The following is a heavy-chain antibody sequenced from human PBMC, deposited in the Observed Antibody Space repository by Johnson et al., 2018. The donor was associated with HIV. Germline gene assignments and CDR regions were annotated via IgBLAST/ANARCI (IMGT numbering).Heavy chain of an antibody. V-gene: IGHV3-33*06. Sequence: QVQLVESGGGVVQPGRSLRLSCAASRFTFSTYGMRWVRQGPGKGLEWVAVIWYDGNNKYYADSVKGRFTISRDNSKNTLYLQMNSLRAEDTAVYYCANDGRVGATLIIAGDDAFDIWGQGTMVTVSS. CDR1: RFTFSTYG. J-gene: IGHJ3*02. D-gene: IGHD1-26*01. CDR3: ANDGRVGATLIIAGDDAFDI. CDR2: IWYDGNNK.